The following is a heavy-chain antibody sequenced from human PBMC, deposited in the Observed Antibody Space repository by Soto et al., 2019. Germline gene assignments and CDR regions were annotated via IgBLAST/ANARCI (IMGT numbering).Heavy chain of an antibody. V-gene: IGHV1-18*04. Sequence: GASVKVSCKTSGYTFINFGITWVRQAPGQGLEWVGKIRGYNGDTNYAPKLQGRVTMTTDTSTSTAYLELRTLRSDDTAVYYCARAGRYRYGYRIDYWGQGTLVTVSS. CDR3: ARAGRYRYGYRIDY. CDR2: IRGYNGDT. J-gene: IGHJ4*02. CDR1: GYTFINFG. D-gene: IGHD5-18*01.